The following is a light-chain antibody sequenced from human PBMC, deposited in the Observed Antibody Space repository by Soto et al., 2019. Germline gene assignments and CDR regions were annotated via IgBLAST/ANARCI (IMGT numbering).Light chain of an antibody. V-gene: IGKV1-39*01. J-gene: IGKJ4*01. Sequence: DIQMTQSPSPLSASVGDRVTITCRASQTIRNYLNWYQQKPGEAPKLLIYAASRLQSGVPSRFSGSGSGTDFTLTINTLQPEDIATYYCQQSYSTPRFGGGTKVDIK. CDR3: QQSYSTPR. CDR1: QTIRNY. CDR2: AAS.